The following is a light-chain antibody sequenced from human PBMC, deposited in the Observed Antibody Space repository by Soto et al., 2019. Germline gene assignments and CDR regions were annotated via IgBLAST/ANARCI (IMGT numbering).Light chain of an antibody. V-gene: IGKV3-20*01. Sequence: EIVLTQSPGTLSLSPGERVTLSCRASQSVSSSYLAWYQQKPGQAPRLLIYGASSRATGIPDRFSGSGSGTDFTLTISRLEPEDFAVYYCQHYGNSPFAFGQGTRLEIK. J-gene: IGKJ5*01. CDR2: GAS. CDR3: QHYGNSPFA. CDR1: QSVSSSY.